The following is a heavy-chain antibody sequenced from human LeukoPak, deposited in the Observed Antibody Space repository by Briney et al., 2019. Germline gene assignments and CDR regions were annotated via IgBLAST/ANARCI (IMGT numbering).Heavy chain of an antibody. Sequence: PSETLSLTCTVSGASVRSDHWNWIRQPPGKGLEWIAYMHGSGSPNYNPSLASRLTLSVDAPENLLSLKLTSVTAADTAVYFCARDLSVNAFDLWGQGTLVTVSS. CDR3: ARDLSVNAFDL. J-gene: IGHJ3*01. CDR1: GASVRSDH. V-gene: IGHV4-59*02. D-gene: IGHD2/OR15-2a*01. CDR2: MHGSGSP.